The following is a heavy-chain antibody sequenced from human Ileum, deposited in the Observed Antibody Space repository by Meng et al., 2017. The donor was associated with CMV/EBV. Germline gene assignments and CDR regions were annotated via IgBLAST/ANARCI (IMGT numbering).Heavy chain of an antibody. J-gene: IGHJ4*02. D-gene: IGHD3-22*01. CDR1: GFTFSNCR. Sequence: GGSLRLSCAASGFTFSNCRMNWVRPTPGKGLEWISYISGSGDSIFYADSVKGRFTISRDNAKNALYLQMNGLRAEDTALYYCATDYFDATVYIWGQGTRVTVSS. V-gene: IGHV3-48*03. CDR3: ATDYFDATVYI. CDR2: ISGSGDSI.